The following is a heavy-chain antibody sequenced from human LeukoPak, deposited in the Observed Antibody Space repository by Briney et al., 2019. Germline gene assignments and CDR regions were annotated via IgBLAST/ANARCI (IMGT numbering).Heavy chain of an antibody. CDR1: GYTFTSYW. J-gene: IGHJ5*02. V-gene: IGHV5-51*01. CDR2: IYPGDSDT. CDR3: ARIGAAGWLDP. Sequence: GESLKISCKGSGYTFTSYWVVWVRQMPGKGLEWMGIIYPGDSDTRYSPSFQGQVTISADKSISTAYLQWKSLKASDTAMYYCARIGAAGWLDPWGQGTLVTVSS. D-gene: IGHD6-13*01.